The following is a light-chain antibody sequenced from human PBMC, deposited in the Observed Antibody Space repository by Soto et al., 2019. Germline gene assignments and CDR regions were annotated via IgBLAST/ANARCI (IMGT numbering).Light chain of an antibody. CDR2: DVS. J-gene: IGKJ1*01. CDR1: QSISGW. V-gene: IGKV1-5*01. CDR3: QQYNSYSWT. Sequence: DIQMTQSPSTLSASVGDRVIITCRASQSISGWLAWYQQKPGKAPNLLIYDVSSLESGVPSRFSGSGSGTEFTLTISSLQPDDFATYYCQQYNSYSWTFGQGTKVDIK.